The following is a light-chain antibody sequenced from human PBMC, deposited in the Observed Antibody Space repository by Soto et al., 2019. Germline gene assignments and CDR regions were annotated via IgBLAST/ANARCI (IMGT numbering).Light chain of an antibody. V-gene: IGLV3-21*04. Sequence: SYELTQPPSVSVAPGKTARNTCGGNNIGSKSVHWYQQKPGQAPVLVIYYDSDRPSGIPERFSGSNSGNTATLTISRVEAGDEADYYCQVWDSSSALLVFGGGTKLTVL. J-gene: IGLJ3*02. CDR3: QVWDSSSALLV. CDR2: YDS. CDR1: NIGSKS.